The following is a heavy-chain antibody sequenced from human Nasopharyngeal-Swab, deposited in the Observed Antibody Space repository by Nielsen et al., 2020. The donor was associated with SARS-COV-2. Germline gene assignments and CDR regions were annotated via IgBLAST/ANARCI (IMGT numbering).Heavy chain of an antibody. CDR2: IIPILGIT. D-gene: IGHD1-26*01. V-gene: IGHV1-69*04. CDR3: ARGDYRGTYYFDY. Sequence: SSVKVSCKASFSNYAISWVRQAPGQGLEWMGRIIPILGITNYAQKFHDRVTITADKSTSTAYLELSGLRSEDTAVYYCARGDYRGTYYFDYWGQGTLVTVSP. CDR1: FSNYA. J-gene: IGHJ4*02.